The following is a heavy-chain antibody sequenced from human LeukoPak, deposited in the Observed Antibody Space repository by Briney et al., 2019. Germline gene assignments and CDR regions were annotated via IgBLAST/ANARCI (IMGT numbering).Heavy chain of an antibody. J-gene: IGHJ4*02. V-gene: IGHV3-9*01. Sequence: GGSLRLSCAASGFTFDDYAMHWVRQAPGKGLEWVSGISWNSGSIGYADSVKGRFTITRDNAKNSLYLQMNSLRAEDTALYYCAKALWELGAFDYWGQGTLVTVSS. CDR3: AKALWELGAFDY. CDR2: ISWNSGSI. D-gene: IGHD1-26*01. CDR1: GFTFDDYA.